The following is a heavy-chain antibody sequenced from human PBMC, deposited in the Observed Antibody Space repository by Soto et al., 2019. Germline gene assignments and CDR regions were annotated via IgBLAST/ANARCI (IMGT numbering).Heavy chain of an antibody. V-gene: IGHV3-73*02. D-gene: IGHD6-13*01. Sequence: EVQLVESGGGLVQPGGSLKLSCAASGFTFSGSAMHWVRQASGKGLEWVGRIRSKANSYATAYAASVKGRFTISRDDSKNTAYLQMNRLKTEDTAVYYCVAAAVPGYYYYGMDVWGQGTTVTVSS. CDR3: VAAAVPGYYYYGMDV. CDR2: IRSKANSYAT. CDR1: GFTFSGSA. J-gene: IGHJ6*02.